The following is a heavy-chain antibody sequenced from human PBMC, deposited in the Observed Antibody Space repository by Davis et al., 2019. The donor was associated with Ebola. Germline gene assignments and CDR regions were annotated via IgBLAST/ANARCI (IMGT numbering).Heavy chain of an antibody. Sequence: SVKVSCKASGGTFSSYAISWVRQAPGQGLEWMGRIIPILGIANYAQKFQGRVTITADKSTSTAYMELSSLRSEDTAVYYCARRYRGTGYSSSWGQGTLVTVSS. D-gene: IGHD6-19*01. CDR3: ARRYRGTGYSSS. J-gene: IGHJ5*02. V-gene: IGHV1-69*04. CDR2: IIPILGIA. CDR1: GGTFSSYA.